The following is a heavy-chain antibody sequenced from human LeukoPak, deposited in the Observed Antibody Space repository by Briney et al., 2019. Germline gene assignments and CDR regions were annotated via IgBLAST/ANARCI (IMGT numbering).Heavy chain of an antibody. CDR3: ARPFTPMVRGVVRF. CDR1: GGTFSGYY. J-gene: IGHJ1*01. D-gene: IGHD3-10*01. Sequence: SETLSLTCAVYGGTFSGYYWAWIRQFPGKGLEWIGEITHTGTTNYNPSLKSRVVMSIDASKNQFSLKLTSVTAADAALYFCARPFTPMVRGVVRFWGQGTLVAVSS. CDR2: ITHTGTT. V-gene: IGHV4-34*08.